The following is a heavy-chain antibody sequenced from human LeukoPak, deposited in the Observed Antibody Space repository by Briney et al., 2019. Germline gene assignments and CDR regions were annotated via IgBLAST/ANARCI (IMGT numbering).Heavy chain of an antibody. Sequence: SVKVSCKASGGTFTRYGISWVRQAPGQGLEWMGRIIPVLGMTNYARKLQGRIAITAATSTSTAYMELNTLRSEDTAIYYCARDDSSGYYYEWGQGTLVTVSS. V-gene: IGHV1-69*04. J-gene: IGHJ4*02. CDR3: ARDDSSGYYYE. D-gene: IGHD3-22*01. CDR1: GGTFTRYG. CDR2: IIPVLGMT.